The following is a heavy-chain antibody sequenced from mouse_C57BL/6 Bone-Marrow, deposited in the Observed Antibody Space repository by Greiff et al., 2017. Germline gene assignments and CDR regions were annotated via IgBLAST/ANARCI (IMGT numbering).Heavy chain of an antibody. V-gene: IGHV3-6*01. CDR3: AFIYYDYYYYAMDV. D-gene: IGHD2-4*01. Sequence: EVKLVESGPGLVKPSQSLSITCSVTGYSITSGYYWNWIRQFPGNKLEWMGYISYDGSNNYNPSLKNQISLTRYTSKNQFFLKLNSVTTEDTATYYSAFIYYDYYYYAMDVWGKGTSVTVSS. CDR2: ISYDGSN. J-gene: IGHJ4*01. CDR1: GYSITSGYY.